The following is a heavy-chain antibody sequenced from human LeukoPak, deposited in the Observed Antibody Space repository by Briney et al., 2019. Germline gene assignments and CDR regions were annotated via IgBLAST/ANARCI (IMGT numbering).Heavy chain of an antibody. CDR3: AKVISTSGFDS. V-gene: IGHV3-23*01. CDR2: ISDTGGNS. D-gene: IGHD3-22*01. J-gene: IGHJ4*02. CDR1: GFTFSSYA. Sequence: GGSLRLSCAASGFTFSSYAMNWVRQAPRKGLEWVSTISDTGGNSYYADSVKGRFTISRDNSKNTLYLQMNSLRAEDTAVYYCAKVISTSGFDSWGQGTLVTVSS.